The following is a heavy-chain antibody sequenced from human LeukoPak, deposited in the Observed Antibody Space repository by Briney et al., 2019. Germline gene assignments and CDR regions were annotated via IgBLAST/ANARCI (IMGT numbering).Heavy chain of an antibody. CDR3: ARTYSSFDY. D-gene: IGHD6-19*01. CDR1: GFTFSSYW. J-gene: IGHJ4*02. CDR2: INNDGSTT. Sequence: GGSLRLSCAVSGFTFSSYWMHWVRQAPGKGLVWVSRINNDGSTTAYADSVKGRFTISRDNTKNTLYLQMNCLRAEDTAVYYCARTYSSFDYWGQGTLVTVSS. V-gene: IGHV3-74*01.